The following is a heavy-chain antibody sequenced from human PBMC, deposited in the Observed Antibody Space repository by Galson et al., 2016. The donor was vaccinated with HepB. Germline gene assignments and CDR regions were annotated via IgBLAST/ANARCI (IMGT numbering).Heavy chain of an antibody. D-gene: IGHD1-14*01. CDR1: GFIFDDYT. CDR2: ISWGGRIT. Sequence: SLRLSCAASGFIFDDYTMHWVRQAPGKGLEWVSVISWGGRITFHAVSVKGRLTISRDNSKKSLYLQMNSLRTEDTALYYCAKDMRTRTRSLYYYAMDVWGQGTTVTVSS. V-gene: IGHV3-43*01. CDR3: AKDMRTRTRSLYYYAMDV. J-gene: IGHJ6*02.